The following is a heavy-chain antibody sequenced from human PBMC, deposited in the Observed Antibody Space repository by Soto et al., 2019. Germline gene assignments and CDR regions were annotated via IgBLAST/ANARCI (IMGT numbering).Heavy chain of an antibody. CDR2: IYHSGST. D-gene: IGHD2-2*02. Sequence: SETLSLTCAVSGYSISSGYYWGWIRQPPGKGLEWIGSIYHSGSTYYNPSLKSRVTISVDTSKNQFSLKLSSVTAADTAVYYCARDLPDCSTSCYTKYNWFDPWGQGTLVTV. CDR3: ARDLPDCSTSCYTKYNWFDP. CDR1: GYSISSGYY. V-gene: IGHV4-38-2*02. J-gene: IGHJ5*02.